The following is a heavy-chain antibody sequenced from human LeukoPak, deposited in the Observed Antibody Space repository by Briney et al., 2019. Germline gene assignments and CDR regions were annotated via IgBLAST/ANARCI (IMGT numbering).Heavy chain of an antibody. D-gene: IGHD6-13*01. V-gene: IGHV3-7*01. Sequence: GGSLRLSCVASGFTFSSYWMSWVRQAPGKGLEWVANIKQDGSEKYYVDSVKGRFTISRDNAKNSLYLQMNSLRAEDTAVYYCATDSSSWYVDYYYGMDVWGQGTTVTVSS. CDR2: IKQDGSEK. J-gene: IGHJ6*02. CDR1: GFTFSSYW. CDR3: ATDSSSWYVDYYYGMDV.